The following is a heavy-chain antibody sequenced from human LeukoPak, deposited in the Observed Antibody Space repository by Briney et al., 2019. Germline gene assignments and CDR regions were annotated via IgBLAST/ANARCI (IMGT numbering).Heavy chain of an antibody. CDR1: GFTFSSYA. D-gene: IGHD3-3*01. CDR3: ARDPPLNTIFGVVISNWFDP. V-gene: IGHV3-30-3*01. Sequence: PGGSLRLSCAASGFTFSSYAMHWVRQAPGKGLEWVAVISYDGSNKYYADSVKGRFTISRDNSKNTLYLQMNSLRAEDTAVYYCARDPPLNTIFGVVISNWFDPWGQGTLVTVSS. CDR2: ISYDGSNK. J-gene: IGHJ5*02.